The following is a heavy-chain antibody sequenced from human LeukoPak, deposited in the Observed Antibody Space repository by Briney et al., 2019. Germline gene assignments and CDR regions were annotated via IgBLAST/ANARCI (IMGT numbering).Heavy chain of an antibody. J-gene: IGHJ6*03. CDR1: GFTFSSYA. D-gene: IGHD6-13*01. Sequence: GGSLRLSCAASGFTFSSYAMSCVRQAPGKGLEWVSAISGSGGSTYYADSVKGRFTISRDNSKNTLYLQMNSLRAEDTAVYYCARESGSSWYSGYYYYYMDVWGKGTTVTVSS. CDR3: ARESGSSWYSGYYYYYMDV. CDR2: ISGSGGST. V-gene: IGHV3-23*01.